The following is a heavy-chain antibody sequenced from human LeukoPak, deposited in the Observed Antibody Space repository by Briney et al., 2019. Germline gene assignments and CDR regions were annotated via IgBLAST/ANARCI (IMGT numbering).Heavy chain of an antibody. Sequence: PGRSLRLSFAASGFTFSSYVMHWVRQAPGKGLEWVALISSDENNKYHADSVRGRFTISRDNSKNTLFLQMNSLRPEDTAVYYCASKWFCGGDCYYQIDFWGQGTLVTVSS. CDR2: ISSDENNK. CDR1: GFTFSSYV. CDR3: ASKWFCGGDCYYQIDF. J-gene: IGHJ4*02. D-gene: IGHD2-21*02. V-gene: IGHV3-30*03.